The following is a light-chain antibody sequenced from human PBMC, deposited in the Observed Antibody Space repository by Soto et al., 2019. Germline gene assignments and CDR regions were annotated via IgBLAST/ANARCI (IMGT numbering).Light chain of an antibody. J-gene: IGLJ2*01. CDR2: SNN. V-gene: IGLV1-44*01. Sequence: QAVLTQPPSASGTPGQRVTISCSGSSSNIGSNTVNWYQQLPGTAPKLLINSNNQRPSGVPDRISGPKSGTSASLAISGLQYEDEADYYCAAWDDSLNGAVFGGGTKLTVL. CDR1: SSNIGSNT. CDR3: AAWDDSLNGAV.